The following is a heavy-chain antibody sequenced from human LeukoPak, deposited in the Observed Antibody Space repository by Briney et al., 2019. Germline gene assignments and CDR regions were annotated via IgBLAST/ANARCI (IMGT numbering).Heavy chain of an antibody. V-gene: IGHV4-31*03. CDR2: IYYSGST. J-gene: IGHJ4*02. CDR1: GGSISSDGYY. CDR3: AGHHPRNTVDF. Sequence: SETLSLTCTVSGGSISSDGYYWSWIRQHPGKGLEWIGYIYYSGSTYYNPSLKSRVTISVDTSKNQFSLKLSSVTAADTAVYYCAGHHPRNTVDFWGQGTLVTVSS. D-gene: IGHD2/OR15-2a*01.